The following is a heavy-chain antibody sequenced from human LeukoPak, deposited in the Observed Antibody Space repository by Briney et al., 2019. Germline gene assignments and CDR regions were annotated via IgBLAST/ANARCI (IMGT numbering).Heavy chain of an antibody. CDR3: ARDRYDYVWGSYPLDY. Sequence: GGSLRLSCAASGFTFSSYRMHWVRRVPGKGLVWVSRIDTDGTSTIYADSVKGRFTISRDNSKNTLYLQMNSLRAEDTAVYYCARDRYDYVWGSYPLDYWGQGTLVTVSS. CDR2: IDTDGTST. CDR1: GFTFSSYR. D-gene: IGHD3-16*02. J-gene: IGHJ4*02. V-gene: IGHV3-74*01.